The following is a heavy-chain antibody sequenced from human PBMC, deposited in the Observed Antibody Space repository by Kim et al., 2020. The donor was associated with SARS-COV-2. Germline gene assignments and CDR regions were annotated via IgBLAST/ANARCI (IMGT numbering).Heavy chain of an antibody. Sequence: AAVIGRFTISRDDSKNTLYLQMNSLKTEDTAVYYCITGLCGGYEPYFDYWGQGTLVTVSS. D-gene: IGHD5-12*01. CDR3: ITGLCGGYEPYFDY. V-gene: IGHV3-15*01. J-gene: IGHJ4*02.